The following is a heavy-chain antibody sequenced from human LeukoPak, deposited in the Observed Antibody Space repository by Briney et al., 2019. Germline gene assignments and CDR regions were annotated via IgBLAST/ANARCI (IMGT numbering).Heavy chain of an antibody. CDR2: ISSSGSTI. J-gene: IGHJ4*02. CDR1: GFTFSSYE. Sequence: PGGSLRLSCAASGFTFSSYEMNRVRQAPGKGLEWVSYISSSGSTIYYADSVKGRFTISRDNSKNTLYLQMNSLRAEDTAVYYCARDFYELMIWGAYFNYWGQGTLVIVSS. D-gene: IGHD2/OR15-2a*01. V-gene: IGHV3-48*03. CDR3: ARDFYELMIWGAYFNY.